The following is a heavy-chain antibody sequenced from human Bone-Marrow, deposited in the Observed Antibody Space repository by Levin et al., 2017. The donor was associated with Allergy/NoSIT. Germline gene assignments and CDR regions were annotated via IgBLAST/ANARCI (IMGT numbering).Heavy chain of an antibody. CDR3: ARGRWVGYCSSTSCYTHYYYGMDV. V-gene: IGHV1-8*01. CDR2: MNPNSGNT. J-gene: IGHJ6*02. CDR1: GYTFTSYD. Sequence: GASVKVSCKASGYTFTSYDINWVRQATGQGLEWMGWMNPNSGNTGYAQKFQGRVTMTRNTSISTAYMELSSLRSEDTAVYYCARGRWVGYCSSTSCYTHYYYGMDVWGQGTTVTVSS. D-gene: IGHD2-2*02.